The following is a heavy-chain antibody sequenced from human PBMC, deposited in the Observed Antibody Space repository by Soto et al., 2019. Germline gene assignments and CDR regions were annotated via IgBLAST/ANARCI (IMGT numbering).Heavy chain of an antibody. CDR3: ARVTDSGYDYGVSVYFDY. V-gene: IGHV4-59*01. CDR2: IYYSGST. D-gene: IGHD5-12*01. J-gene: IGHJ4*02. CDR1: GGSISSYY. Sequence: ETLSLTCTVSGGSISSYYWSWIRQPPGKGLEWIGYIYYSGSTNYNPSLKSRVTISVDTSKNQFSLKLSSVTAADTAVYYCARVTDSGYDYGVSVYFDYWGQGTLVTVSS.